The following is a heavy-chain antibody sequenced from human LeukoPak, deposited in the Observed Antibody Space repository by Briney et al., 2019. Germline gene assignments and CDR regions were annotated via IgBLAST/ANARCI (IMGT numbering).Heavy chain of an antibody. CDR2: ISYDGSNK. D-gene: IGHD5-12*01. CDR3: AKEGGGYSGYDLYFDY. J-gene: IGHJ4*02. V-gene: IGHV3-30*18. CDR1: GFTFSSYG. Sequence: PGRSLRLSCAASGFTFSSYGMHWVRQAPGKGLEWVAVISYDGSNKYYADSVKGRFTISRDNSKNTLYLQMSSLRAEDTAVYYCAKEGGGYSGYDLYFDYWGQGTLVTVSS.